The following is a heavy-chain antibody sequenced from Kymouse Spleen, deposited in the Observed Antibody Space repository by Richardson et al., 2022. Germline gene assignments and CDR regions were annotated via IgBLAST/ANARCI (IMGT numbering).Heavy chain of an antibody. D-gene: IGHD6-13*01. CDR3: ARGAAGFDY. V-gene: IGHV4-61*01. CDR1: GGSVSSGSYY. Sequence: QVQLQESGPGLVKPSETLSLTCTVSGGSVSSGSYYWSWIRQPPGKGLEWIGYIYYSGSTNYNPSLKSRVTISVDTSKNQFSLKLSSVTAADTAVYYCARGAAGFDYWGQGTLVTVSS. CDR2: IYYSGST. J-gene: IGHJ4*02.